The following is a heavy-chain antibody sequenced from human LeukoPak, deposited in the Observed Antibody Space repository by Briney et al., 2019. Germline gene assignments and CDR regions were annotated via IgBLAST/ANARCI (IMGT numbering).Heavy chain of an antibody. V-gene: IGHV3-48*01. Sequence: GGSLRLSCAASGFPFSSYTMNWVRQSPGKGLEWISYIDSSSSTIYYADSVKGRFTISRDNAKNSLYLQMNSLRAEDTAVYYCALHPNDAFDIWGQGTMVTVSS. CDR1: GFPFSSYT. CDR2: IDSSSSTI. J-gene: IGHJ3*02. CDR3: ALHPNDAFDI.